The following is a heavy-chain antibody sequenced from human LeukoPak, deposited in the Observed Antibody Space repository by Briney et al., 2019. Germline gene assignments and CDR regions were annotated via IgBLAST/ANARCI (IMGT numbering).Heavy chain of an antibody. D-gene: IGHD3-10*01. CDR3: ARERITINGDHFDN. CDR2: INQDGSKN. CDR1: GFTFSSYA. J-gene: IGHJ4*01. V-gene: IGHV3-7*01. Sequence: PGGSLRLSCAASGFTFSSYAMSWVRQAPGKGLEWVANINQDGSKNDYVDSVKGRFIISRDNAKNSLFLQMNSLTVADTAMYYCARERITINGDHFDNWGQGTLVSVSS.